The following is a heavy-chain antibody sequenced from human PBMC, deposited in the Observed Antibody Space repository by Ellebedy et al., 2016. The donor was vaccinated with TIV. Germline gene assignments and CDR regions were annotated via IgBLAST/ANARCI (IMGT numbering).Heavy chain of an antibody. V-gene: IGHV3-23*01. CDR1: GFTFSNYA. Sequence: GESLKISCAASGFTFSNYAMSWVRQAPGKGLEWVSAITGIGTSTYYADSVKGRFTISRDNSKNTLSLQMKSLRADDTAIYYCAKPMGPGGRFDAFDIWGQGTLDTVSS. D-gene: IGHD3-16*01. CDR2: ITGIGTST. CDR3: AKPMGPGGRFDAFDI. J-gene: IGHJ3*02.